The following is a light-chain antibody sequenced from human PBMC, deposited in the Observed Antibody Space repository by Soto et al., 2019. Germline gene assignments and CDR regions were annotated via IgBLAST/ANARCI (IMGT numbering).Light chain of an antibody. CDR2: EVS. CDR1: SSDVGGYNY. CDR3: SSYTSSSTLHYV. J-gene: IGLJ1*01. Sequence: SALTQPASVSGSPGQSITISCTGTSSDVGGYNYVSWYQQHPGKAPKLMIYEVSNRPSGVSNRFSGSKSGNTASLTISGLQAEDEADYYCSSYTSSSTLHYVFGTGTRSPS. V-gene: IGLV2-14*01.